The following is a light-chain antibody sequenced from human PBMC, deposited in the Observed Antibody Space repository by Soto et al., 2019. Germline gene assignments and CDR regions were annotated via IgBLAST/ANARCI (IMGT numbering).Light chain of an antibody. CDR1: NIGSKS. CDR3: QVWDSSSDHPGVV. J-gene: IGLJ2*01. CDR2: YDS. V-gene: IGLV3-21*04. Sequence: SYELTQPPSVSVAPGKTARITCGGNNIGSKSVHWYQQKPGQAPVLVIYYDSDRPSGIPERFSGSNSGNTATLTIIRVEAGDEADYYCQVWDSSSDHPGVVFGGGTKLTVL.